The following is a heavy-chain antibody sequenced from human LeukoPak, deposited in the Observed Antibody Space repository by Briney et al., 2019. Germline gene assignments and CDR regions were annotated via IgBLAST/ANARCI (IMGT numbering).Heavy chain of an antibody. CDR2: TYSGGVT. Sequence: PGGSLRLSCAASGFTVSTNYMTWVRQAPGKGLEWVSGTYSGGVTYYADSVKGRFTISRDNSKNTLYLQMNSLRAEDTAVYYCAREPYMVRGFDYWGQGTLVTVSS. V-gene: IGHV3-66*01. D-gene: IGHD3-10*01. CDR3: AREPYMVRGFDY. J-gene: IGHJ4*02. CDR1: GFTVSTNY.